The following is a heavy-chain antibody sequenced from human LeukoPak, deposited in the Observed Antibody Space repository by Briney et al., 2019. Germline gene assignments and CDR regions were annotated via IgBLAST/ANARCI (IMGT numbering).Heavy chain of an antibody. Sequence: GRSLRLSCAASGFTFSTYAMHWVRQTPGKGLEWVSVIYSGGSTYYADSVKGRFTISRDNSKNTLYLQMNSLRAEDTAVYYCARDSSSCFDIWGQGTMVTVSS. CDR1: GFTFSTYA. CDR3: ARDSSSCFDI. D-gene: IGHD6-13*01. J-gene: IGHJ3*02. CDR2: IYSGGST. V-gene: IGHV3-53*01.